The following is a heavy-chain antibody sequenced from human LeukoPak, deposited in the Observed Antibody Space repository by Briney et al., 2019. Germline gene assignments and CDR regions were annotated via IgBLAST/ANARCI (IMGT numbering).Heavy chain of an antibody. CDR2: INHSGST. D-gene: IGHD4-17*01. Sequence: SETLSLTCAVYGGSFSGYYWSWIRQPPGKGLEWIGEINHSGSTNYNPSLKSRVTISVDTSKNQFSLKLSSVTAADTAVYYCARDYGDIPPDWYYDLWGRGTLVTVSS. CDR1: GGSFSGYY. J-gene: IGHJ2*01. CDR3: ARDYGDIPPDWYYDL. V-gene: IGHV4-34*01.